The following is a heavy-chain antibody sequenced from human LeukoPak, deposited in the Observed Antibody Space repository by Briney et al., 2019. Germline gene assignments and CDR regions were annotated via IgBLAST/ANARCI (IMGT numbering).Heavy chain of an antibody. Sequence: SETLSLTCTVSGGSISSSSNYWGWIRQPPGKGLEWIGSIYYSGSTYYNPSLKSRVTISVDTSKNQFSLKLSSVTAADTAVYYCARHSQQLVLFDYWGQGTLVTVSS. CDR3: ARHSQQLVLFDY. D-gene: IGHD6-13*01. CDR2: IYYSGST. V-gene: IGHV4-39*01. CDR1: GGSISSSSNY. J-gene: IGHJ4*02.